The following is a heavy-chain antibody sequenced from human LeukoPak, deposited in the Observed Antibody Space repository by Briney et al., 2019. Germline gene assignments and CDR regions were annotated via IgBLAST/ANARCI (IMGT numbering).Heavy chain of an antibody. Sequence: GGSLRLSCAASGFTFSSYWMSWVRQAPGKGLEWVANIKQDGSEKYYVDSVKGRFTISRDNAKNSLYLQMNSLRAEDTAVYYCATCGPSSSWTNQKRYFDYWGQGTLVTVSS. CDR3: ATCGPSSSWTNQKRYFDY. J-gene: IGHJ4*02. V-gene: IGHV3-7*01. CDR1: GFTFSSYW. D-gene: IGHD6-13*01. CDR2: IKQDGSEK.